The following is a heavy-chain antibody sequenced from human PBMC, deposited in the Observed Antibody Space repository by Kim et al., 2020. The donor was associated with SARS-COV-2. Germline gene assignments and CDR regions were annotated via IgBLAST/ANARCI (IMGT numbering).Heavy chain of an antibody. CDR1: GGSISSYY. V-gene: IGHV4-59*13. J-gene: IGHJ5*01. CDR2: IYYSGST. CDR3: ARDRFFTGYSSGWYYWFD. Sequence: SETLSLTCTVSGGSISSYYWSWIRQPPGKGLEWIGYIYYSGSTNYNPSLKSRVTITVDTSKNQFSLKLSSVTAADKAVYYCARDRFFTGYSSGWYYWFD. D-gene: IGHD6-19*01.